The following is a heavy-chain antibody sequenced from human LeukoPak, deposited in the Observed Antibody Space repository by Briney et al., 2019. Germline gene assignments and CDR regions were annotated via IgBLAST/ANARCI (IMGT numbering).Heavy chain of an antibody. CDR1: GFTFSSYG. Sequence: GGSLRLSCAASGFTFSSYGMHWVRQAPGKGLEWVAVIPYDGSNKYYADSVKGRFTISRDNSKNMLYLQMNSLRVDDTAVYYCAKHLWRDLVSFGEGYYFGYWGQGTLVTVSS. J-gene: IGHJ4*02. V-gene: IGHV3-30*18. D-gene: IGHD3-10*01. CDR3: AKHLWRDLVSFGEGYYFGY. CDR2: IPYDGSNK.